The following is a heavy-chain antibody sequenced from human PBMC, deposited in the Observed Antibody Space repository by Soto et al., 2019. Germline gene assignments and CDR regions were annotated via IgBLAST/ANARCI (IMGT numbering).Heavy chain of an antibody. D-gene: IGHD6-6*01. CDR3: AREGSSSFDY. V-gene: IGHV6-1*01. J-gene: IGHJ4*02. CDR1: GDSVSTNSAA. Sequence: QVQLQQSGPGLVKPSQTLSLSCAISGDSVSTNSAAWNWIRQSPSRGLEWLGRTYYRSKWYNDYALTWRSRITINPDTSKNQYSLQLNSMTPEDTAVYYCAREGSSSFDYWGQGALVTVSS. CDR2: TYYRSKWYN.